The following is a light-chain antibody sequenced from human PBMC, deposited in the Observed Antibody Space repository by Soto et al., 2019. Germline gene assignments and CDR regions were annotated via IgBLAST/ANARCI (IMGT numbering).Light chain of an antibody. J-gene: IGKJ5*01. V-gene: IGKV3-15*01. CDR1: QSVSRD. CDR2: GAS. CDR3: QQYNNWPPIT. Sequence: EIVMTQSPATLAVSPGGRATLSCRASQSVSRDLAWYQQKPGQAPRLLIYGASARATGIPGRFSGSGSGTDFTLTISSLQSEDFALYFCQQYNNWPPITFGQGTRLEIK.